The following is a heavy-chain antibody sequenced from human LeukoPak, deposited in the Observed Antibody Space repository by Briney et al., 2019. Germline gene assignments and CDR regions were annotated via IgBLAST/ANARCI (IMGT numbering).Heavy chain of an antibody. CDR1: GFTVSSNY. V-gene: IGHV3-66*01. CDR3: ARGRYYDYVWGSLDLFDY. Sequence: PGGSLRLSCAASGFTVSSNYMSWVRQAPGKGLEWVSVIYSGGSTYYADSVKGRFTISRDNSKNTLYLQMNSLRAEDTAVYYCARGRYYDYVWGSLDLFDYWGQGTLVTVSS. D-gene: IGHD3-16*01. J-gene: IGHJ4*02. CDR2: IYSGGST.